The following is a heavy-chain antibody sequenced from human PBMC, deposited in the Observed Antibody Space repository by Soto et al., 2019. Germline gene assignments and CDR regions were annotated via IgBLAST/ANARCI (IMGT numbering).Heavy chain of an antibody. Sequence: PSETLSLTCTVSGGSVSSGGDYWSWIRQSPGKGLGWIGYISGSGSTGYNPSLKNRLTMSVDRSKNQFTLRLTSVTAADTAVYFCATESGSTYGYFDYWGQGTQVTVSS. CDR3: ATESGSTYGYFDY. J-gene: IGHJ4*02. D-gene: IGHD5-18*01. CDR2: ISGSGST. V-gene: IGHV4-30-4*01. CDR1: GGSVSSGGDY.